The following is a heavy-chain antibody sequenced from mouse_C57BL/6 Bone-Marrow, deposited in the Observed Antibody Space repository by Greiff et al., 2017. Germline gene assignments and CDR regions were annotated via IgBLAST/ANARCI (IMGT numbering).Heavy chain of an antibody. J-gene: IGHJ2*01. CDR3: ARRGVVAGYFDY. CDR2: IYPGDGDT. V-gene: IGHV1-82*01. Sequence: QVQLQQSGPELVKPGASVKISCKASGYAFSSSWMNWVKQRPGKGLEWIGRIYPGDGDTNYNGKFKGKATLTADKSSSTAYMQLSSLTSEDSAVYFCARRGVVAGYFDYWGQGTTLTVSS. D-gene: IGHD1-1*01. CDR1: GYAFSSSW.